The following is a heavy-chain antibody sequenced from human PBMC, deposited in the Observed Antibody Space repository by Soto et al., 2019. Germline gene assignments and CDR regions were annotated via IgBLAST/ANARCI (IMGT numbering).Heavy chain of an antibody. J-gene: IGHJ4*02. CDR1: GFTFSNYG. CDR2: ISASGGST. Sequence: PGGSLRLSCAASGFTFSNYGMSWVRQAPGKGLEWVSSISASGGSTYYADSVKGRFTISRDNSKNTLYLRMNSLRAEDTAVYYCATHTVRYWGQGPQVTVSS. V-gene: IGHV3-23*01. CDR3: ATHTVRY. D-gene: IGHD4-17*01.